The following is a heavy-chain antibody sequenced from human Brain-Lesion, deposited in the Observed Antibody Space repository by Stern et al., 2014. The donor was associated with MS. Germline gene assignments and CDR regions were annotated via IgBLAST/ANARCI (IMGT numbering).Heavy chain of an antibody. D-gene: IGHD3-3*01. J-gene: IGHJ6*02. CDR1: GYIFTGYY. CDR3: ARDQRGITIFGVVTDYYYLGMDV. Sequence: MQLVESGAEVKKPGASVKVSCKTSGYIFTGYYIHWVRQAPGQGLEWMAWINPNTGGTKYAQKFQGRVTMSRDTSISTAYVELSSLTYDDTAVYYCARDQRGITIFGVVTDYYYLGMDVWGQGTTVTVSS. CDR2: INPNTGGT. V-gene: IGHV1-2*02.